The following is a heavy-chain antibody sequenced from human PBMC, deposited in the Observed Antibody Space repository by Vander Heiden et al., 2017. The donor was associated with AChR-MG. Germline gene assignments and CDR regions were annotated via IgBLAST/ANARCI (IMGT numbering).Heavy chain of an antibody. CDR2: IIPIFGTA. J-gene: IGHJ4*02. CDR1: GGPFSSYA. V-gene: IGHV1-69*06. D-gene: IGHD1-26*01. CDR3: ARVLAGSYYDPMLD. Sequence: QVQLVQSGAEVKKPGSSVKVSCKASGGPFSSYAISWVRQAPGQGLEWMGGIIPIFGTANYAQKFQGRVTITADKSTSTAYMELSSLRSEDTAVYYCARVLAGSYYDPMLDWGQGTLVTVSS.